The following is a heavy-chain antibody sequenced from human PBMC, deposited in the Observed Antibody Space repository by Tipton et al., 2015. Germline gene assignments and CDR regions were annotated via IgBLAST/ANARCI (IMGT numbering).Heavy chain of an antibody. CDR2: IYYSGSA. CDR1: GGSISDYY. CDR3: ARGDYSGSGSHFDY. D-gene: IGHD3-10*01. Sequence: TLSLTCTVSGGSISDYYWSWIRQHPGKGLEWIGYIYYSGSAYYNPSLKSRVTISVDTSKNQFSLNLSSVTAADTAVYYCARGDYSGSGSHFDYWGQGTLVAVSS. V-gene: IGHV4-31*03. J-gene: IGHJ4*02.